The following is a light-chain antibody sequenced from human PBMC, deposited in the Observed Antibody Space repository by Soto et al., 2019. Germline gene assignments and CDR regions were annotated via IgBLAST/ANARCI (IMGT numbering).Light chain of an antibody. CDR2: GAS. Sequence: EIVMTQSPATLPVSPGERATLSCRASQSVSSNLAWYQQKPGQAPRLLIYGASTRATGIPARFSGSGSGTEFTLTISSLRPDDFATYYCQHYSGDRATFGQGTKVDNK. V-gene: IGKV3-15*01. CDR3: QHYSGDRAT. J-gene: IGKJ1*01. CDR1: QSVSSN.